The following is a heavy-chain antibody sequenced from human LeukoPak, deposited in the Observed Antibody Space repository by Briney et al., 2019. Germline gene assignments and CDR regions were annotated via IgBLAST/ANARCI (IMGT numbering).Heavy chain of an antibody. CDR3: AKDRGSGWSGFFDY. D-gene: IGHD6-19*01. V-gene: IGHV3-23*01. Sequence: GGSLRLSCAASGFSFSSYAMSWVRQAPGKGLEWVSGISFRGDSTYYADSVKGRFTISRDNSKNTLYLQMNSLRAEDTAVYYCAKDRGSGWSGFFDYWGQGTLVTVSS. CDR2: ISFRGDST. CDR1: GFSFSSYA. J-gene: IGHJ4*02.